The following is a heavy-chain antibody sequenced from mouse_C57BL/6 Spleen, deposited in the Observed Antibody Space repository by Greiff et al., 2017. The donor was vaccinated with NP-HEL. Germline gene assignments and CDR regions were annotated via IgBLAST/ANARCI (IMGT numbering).Heavy chain of an antibody. CDR2: IYPGSGST. D-gene: IGHD2-5*01. V-gene: IGHV1-55*01. Sequence: VQLQQPGAELVKPGASVKMSCKASGYTFTSYWITWVKQRPGQGLEWIGDIYPGSGSTNYNEKFKSKATLTVDTSSSTAYMQLSSLTSEDSAVYYCARSPTIVTRAYYFDYWGQGTTLTVSS. J-gene: IGHJ2*01. CDR1: GYTFTSYW. CDR3: ARSPTIVTRAYYFDY.